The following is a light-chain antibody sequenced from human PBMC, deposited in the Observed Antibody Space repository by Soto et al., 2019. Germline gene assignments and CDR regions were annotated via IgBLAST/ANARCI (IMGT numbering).Light chain of an antibody. CDR2: GVS. Sequence: EVVLTQSPGTLSLSPGDRATLSCRASQSVSGCDLAWYQQKPGQAPKLLISGVSNKATGTPDRFSGSGSGTDFTLTISSLEPEDFAVYYCHQYGISPPTFGPGTKVEI. CDR1: QSVSGCD. V-gene: IGKV3-20*01. CDR3: HQYGISPPT. J-gene: IGKJ1*01.